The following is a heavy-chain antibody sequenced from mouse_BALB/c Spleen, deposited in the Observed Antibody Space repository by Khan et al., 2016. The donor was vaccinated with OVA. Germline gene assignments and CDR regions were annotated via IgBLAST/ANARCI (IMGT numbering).Heavy chain of an antibody. CDR2: INPHIGET. CDR3: TRIYRSDFDY. J-gene: IGHJ2*01. V-gene: IGHV1-20*02. Sequence: VQLQQSGPELVRPGASVKISCKASGYSFTGYFMNWVMQSPGKSLEWIGRINPHIGETFYNQRFKDKATLTADESSSTAHMELRSLASEDSAVYYCTRIYRSDFDYWGQGTTLTVSS. CDR1: GYSFTGYF. D-gene: IGHD1-1*01.